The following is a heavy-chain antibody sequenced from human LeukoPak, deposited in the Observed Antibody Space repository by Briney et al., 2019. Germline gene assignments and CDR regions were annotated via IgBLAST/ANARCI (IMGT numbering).Heavy chain of an antibody. J-gene: IGHJ6*02. CDR1: GGSFRGYY. CDR2: INHSGST. V-gene: IGHV4-34*01. CDR3: ARGERWLQSAYYYYGMDV. Sequence: SETLSLTCAVYGGSFRGYYWSWIRQPPGKGLEWIGEINHSGSTNYNPSLKSRVIILVDTSKNQFSLKLSSVTAADTAVYYCARGERWLQSAYYYYGMDVWGQGTTVTVSS. D-gene: IGHD5-24*01.